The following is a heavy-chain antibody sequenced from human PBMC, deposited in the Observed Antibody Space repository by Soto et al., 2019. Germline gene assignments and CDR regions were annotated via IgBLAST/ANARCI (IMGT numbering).Heavy chain of an antibody. CDR1: GFTFSSYG. J-gene: IGHJ4*02. CDR2: IWNDGTNQ. V-gene: IGHV3-33*01. Sequence: QVQLVESGGCVVQPGQSLRLSCVASGFTFSSYGMDWVRQAPGKGLEWVAIIWNDGTNQYYGDSVKGRFFISRDNGKNTVYLQMNNLRVEDTALYYCARGGLTVAALPFDYWGQGTRVTVSS. D-gene: IGHD6-19*01. CDR3: ARGGLTVAALPFDY.